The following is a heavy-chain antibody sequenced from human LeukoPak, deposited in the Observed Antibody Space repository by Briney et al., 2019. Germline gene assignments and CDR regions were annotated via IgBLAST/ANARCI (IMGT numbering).Heavy chain of an antibody. Sequence: PSGTLSLTCTVSGGSIRSGNYYWACIRQPPGKGLEWIGSIYYSGSTYYNPSLKSRVTISVDTTKNQFSLKLTSVTAADTAVYYCAYRHYYAYYGMDVWGQGTTVTVSS. J-gene: IGHJ6*02. D-gene: IGHD3-10*01. CDR1: GGSIRSGNYY. V-gene: IGHV4-39*01. CDR2: IYYSGST. CDR3: AYRHYYAYYGMDV.